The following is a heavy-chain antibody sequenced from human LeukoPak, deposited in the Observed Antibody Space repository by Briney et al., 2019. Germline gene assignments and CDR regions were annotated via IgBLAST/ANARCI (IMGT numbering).Heavy chain of an antibody. Sequence: ASVKVSCKASGYTFTNYGISWVRQAPGQGLEWMAWINTYNGKTYYAQNFQGRVTVTTDRVTSTVYMELTGLRSDDTAVYYCARENLPYYYGMDVWGQGTTVAVFS. CDR1: GYTFTNYG. CDR3: ARENLPYYYGMDV. V-gene: IGHV1-18*01. CDR2: INTYNGKT. J-gene: IGHJ6*02.